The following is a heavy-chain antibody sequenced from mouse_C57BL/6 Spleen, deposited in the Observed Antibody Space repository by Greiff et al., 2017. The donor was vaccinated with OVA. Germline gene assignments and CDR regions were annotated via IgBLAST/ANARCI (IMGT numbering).Heavy chain of an antibody. J-gene: IGHJ1*03. CDR2: INPGSGGT. CDR1: GYAFTNYL. CDR3: ARTGYYGSSHWYFDV. D-gene: IGHD1-1*01. V-gene: IGHV1-54*01. Sequence: QVQLQQSGAELVRPGTSVKVSCKASGYAFTNYLIEWVKQRPGQGLEWIGVINPGSGGTNYNEKFKGKATLTADKSSSTAYMQLSSLTSEDSAVYFCARTGYYGSSHWYFDVWGTGTTVTVSS.